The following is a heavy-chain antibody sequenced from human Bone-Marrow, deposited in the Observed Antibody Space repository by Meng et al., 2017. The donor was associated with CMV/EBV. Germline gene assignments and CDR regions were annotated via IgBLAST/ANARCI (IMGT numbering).Heavy chain of an antibody. D-gene: IGHD4-11*01. CDR2: IIPILGIA. CDR3: AGFHDYSKGYGMDV. J-gene: IGHJ6*02. V-gene: IGHV1-69*10. Sequence: SVKVSCKASGGTFSSYAISWVRQAPGQGLEWMGGIIPILGIANYAQKFQGRVTITADKSTSSAYMELSSLRSEDTAVYYCAGFHDYSKGYGMDVWGQGTTVTVSS. CDR1: GGTFSSYA.